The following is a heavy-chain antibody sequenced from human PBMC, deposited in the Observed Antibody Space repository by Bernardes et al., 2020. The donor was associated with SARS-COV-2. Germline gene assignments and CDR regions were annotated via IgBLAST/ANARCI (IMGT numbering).Heavy chain of an antibody. CDR3: ARDASGWYYFDY. CDR2: IYYTGST. V-gene: IGHV4-59*01. Sequence: SETLSLTCTVSGGSISSYYWSWIRQPPGKELEWIGYIYYTGSTTYNPSLKSRVTISVDTSKNQFSLRLSSVTAADTAVYYCARDASGWYYFDYWGQGTLVTVSS. D-gene: IGHD6-19*01. CDR1: GGSISSYY. J-gene: IGHJ4*02.